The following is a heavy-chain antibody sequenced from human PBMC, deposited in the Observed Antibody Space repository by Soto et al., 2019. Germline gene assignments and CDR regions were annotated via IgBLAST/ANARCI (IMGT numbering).Heavy chain of an antibody. CDR3: ARHAPYCSSTSHCAYGMDV. V-gene: IGHV4-59*08. CDR2: IYYSGST. J-gene: IGHJ6*02. CDR1: GGSIGSYY. Sequence: TSETLSLTCTVSGGSIGSYYWSWIRQPPGKGLEWIGYIYYSGSTHYNPSLKSRVTISVDTSKNQFSLKLSSVTAADTAVYYCARHAPYCSSTSHCAYGMDVWGQGTTVTVSS. D-gene: IGHD2-2*01.